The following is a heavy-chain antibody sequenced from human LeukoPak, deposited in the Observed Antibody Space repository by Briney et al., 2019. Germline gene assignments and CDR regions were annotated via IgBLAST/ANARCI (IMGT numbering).Heavy chain of an antibody. Sequence: ASVKVSCKASGGTFSSYAISWVRQAPGQGLEWMGGIIPIFGTANYAQKFQGRATITTDESTSTAYMELSSLRSEDTAVYYCARGPPRGYCSSTSCYFSFDPWGQGTLVTVSS. J-gene: IGHJ5*02. CDR3: ARGPPRGYCSSTSCYFSFDP. CDR1: GGTFSSYA. V-gene: IGHV1-69*05. CDR2: IIPIFGTA. D-gene: IGHD2-2*01.